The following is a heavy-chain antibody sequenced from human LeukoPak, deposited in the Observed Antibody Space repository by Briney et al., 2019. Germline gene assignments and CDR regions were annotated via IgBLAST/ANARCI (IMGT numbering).Heavy chain of an antibody. Sequence: SETLSLTCAVSGGSISSHYWIWIRQPPGKGLEWIGYIYYSGSTNYNPSLKSRVTISVDTSKSQFSLKLSSVTAADTAVYYCARGRIAARPDYFDYWGQGTLVTVSS. J-gene: IGHJ4*02. CDR1: GGSISSHY. CDR3: ARGRIAARPDYFDY. V-gene: IGHV4-59*11. D-gene: IGHD6-6*01. CDR2: IYYSGST.